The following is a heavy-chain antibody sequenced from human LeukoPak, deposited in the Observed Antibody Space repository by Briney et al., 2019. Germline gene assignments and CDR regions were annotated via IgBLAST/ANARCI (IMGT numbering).Heavy chain of an antibody. J-gene: IGHJ4*02. D-gene: IGHD5-24*01. CDR1: GGSFSDYY. Sequence: SETLSLTCAVYGGSFSDYYWSWIRQPPGKGLEWIGEINHSGSTNYNPSLKSRVTISVDTSKNQFSLKLSSVTAADTAVYYCAREMGSGSLDYWGQGTLVTVSS. CDR2: INHSGST. V-gene: IGHV4-34*01. CDR3: AREMGSGSLDY.